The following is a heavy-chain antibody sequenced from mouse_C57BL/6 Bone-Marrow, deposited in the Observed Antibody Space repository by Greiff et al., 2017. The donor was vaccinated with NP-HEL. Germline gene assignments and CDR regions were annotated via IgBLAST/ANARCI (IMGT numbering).Heavy chain of an antibody. Sequence: QVQLQQPGAELVRPGTSVKLSCKASGYTFTSYWMHWVKQRPGQGLEWIGVIDPSDSYTNYNQKFKGKATLTVDTSSSTAYMQLSSLTSEDSAVYYCADGGYGSRRAMDYWGQGTSVTVSS. D-gene: IGHD1-1*01. V-gene: IGHV1-59*01. CDR1: GYTFTSYW. CDR2: IDPSDSYT. CDR3: ADGGYGSRRAMDY. J-gene: IGHJ4*01.